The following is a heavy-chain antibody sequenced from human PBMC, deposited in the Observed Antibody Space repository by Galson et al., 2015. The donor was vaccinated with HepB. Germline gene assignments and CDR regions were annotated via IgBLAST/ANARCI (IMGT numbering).Heavy chain of an antibody. V-gene: IGHV1-2*02. J-gene: IGHJ4*02. D-gene: IGHD1-26*01. CDR2: INPNSGGT. CDR3: ARDAEIVGATPDY. CDR1: GYTFTGYY. Sequence: SVKVSCKASGYTFTGYYMHWVRQAPGQGLEWMGWINPNSGGTNYAQKFQGRVTMTRDTSISTAYMELSRLRSDDTAVYYCARDAEIVGATPDYWGQGTLVTVSS.